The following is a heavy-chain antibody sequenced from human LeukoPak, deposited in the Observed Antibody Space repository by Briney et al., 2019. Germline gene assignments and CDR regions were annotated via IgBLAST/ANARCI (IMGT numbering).Heavy chain of an antibody. Sequence: PSETLSLTCTVSGGSISSFYWNWIRQPPEKGLEWIGYIYYSGSTYYNPSLKSRVTISVDTSKNQFSLKLSSVTAADTAVYYCARDRGGRTFDYWGQGTLVTVSS. J-gene: IGHJ4*02. D-gene: IGHD3-16*01. CDR1: GGSISSFY. CDR2: IYYSGST. V-gene: IGHV4-59*01. CDR3: ARDRGGRTFDY.